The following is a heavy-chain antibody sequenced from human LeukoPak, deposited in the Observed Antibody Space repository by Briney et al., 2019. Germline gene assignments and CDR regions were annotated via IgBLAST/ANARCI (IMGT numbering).Heavy chain of an antibody. V-gene: IGHV4-38-2*02. CDR1: NFSISSGYY. Sequence: SETLSLTCTVSNFSISSGYYWGWIRQPPGKGLEWIGSIYYSGTTYYNTSLKSRVTISVDTSKNQFSLKLSSVTAADTAVYYCARDPYGEGEAWTYSGYHWGQGALVTVSS. D-gene: IGHD3-22*01. CDR2: IYYSGTT. CDR3: ARDPYGEGEAWTYSGYH. J-gene: IGHJ4*02.